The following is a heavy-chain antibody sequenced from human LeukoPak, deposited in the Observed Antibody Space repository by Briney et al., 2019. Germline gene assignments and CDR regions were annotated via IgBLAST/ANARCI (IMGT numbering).Heavy chain of an antibody. CDR3: ARDEGGGGY. CDR1: GGSSSGYY. V-gene: IGHV4-34*01. D-gene: IGHD3-10*01. Sequence: SETLSLTCAVYGGSSSGYYWNWIRQPPGKGLEWIGEINHSGSTNYNPSLKSRITISEDTSKNQVSLKLSSVTAADTAVYYCARDEGGGGYWGQGTLVTVSS. CDR2: INHSGST. J-gene: IGHJ4*02.